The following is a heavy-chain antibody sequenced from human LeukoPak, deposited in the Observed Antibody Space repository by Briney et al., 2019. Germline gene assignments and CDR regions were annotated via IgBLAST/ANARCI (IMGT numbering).Heavy chain of an antibody. Sequence: TGGSLRLSCAASGFTFSSYAMSWVRQAPGKGLEWVSGISGSGGSTYYADSVKGRFTISRDNSKSTLYLRMNSLRADDTAVYYCARDRWIAVAGNFDSWGQGTLVTVSS. D-gene: IGHD6-19*01. J-gene: IGHJ4*02. CDR1: GFTFSSYA. CDR3: ARDRWIAVAGNFDS. V-gene: IGHV3-23*01. CDR2: ISGSGGST.